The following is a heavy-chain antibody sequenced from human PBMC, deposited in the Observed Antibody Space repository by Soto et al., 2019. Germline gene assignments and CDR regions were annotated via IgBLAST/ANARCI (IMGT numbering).Heavy chain of an antibody. D-gene: IGHD4-17*01. Sequence: QVQLQESGPGLVTPSQALSLTCSVSGGPISSGGYYWSWIRQHPGKGLEWIGYIFYSGATYYNPSLKSRSFISEDTSKNQFSLRLSSVTAADTAVYYCARVQPYDYGANSGWFDPWGQGTLVTVSA. CDR1: GGPISSGGYY. CDR2: IFYSGAT. V-gene: IGHV4-31*03. CDR3: ARVQPYDYGANSGWFDP. J-gene: IGHJ5*02.